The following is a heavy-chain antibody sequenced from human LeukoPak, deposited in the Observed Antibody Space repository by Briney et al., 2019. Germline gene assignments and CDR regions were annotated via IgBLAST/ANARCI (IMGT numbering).Heavy chain of an antibody. CDR3: ARDYYDFWSGYPSGYYYMDV. D-gene: IGHD3-3*01. V-gene: IGHV3-21*01. CDR2: ISSSSSYI. Sequence: MPGGSLRLSCAASGFTFSSYWMSWVRQAPGKGLEWVSSISSSSSYIYYADSVKGRFTISRDNAKNSLYLQMNSLRAEDTAVYYCARDYYDFWSGYPSGYYYMDVWGKGTTVTVSS. J-gene: IGHJ6*03. CDR1: GFTFSSYW.